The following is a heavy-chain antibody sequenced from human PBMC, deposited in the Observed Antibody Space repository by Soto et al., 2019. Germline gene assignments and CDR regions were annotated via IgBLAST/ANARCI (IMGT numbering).Heavy chain of an antibody. CDR3: AKLVRGDLYYYYHYMDV. Sequence: QVQLQESGPGLVKPSETLSLTCTVSGGSLSSYLWGWLRQSPGKGLEYIAFVHYSGVTNYDPSLKSRLSASVDTSKNQFSLRLTSVTAADTAVYYCAKLVRGDLYYYYHYMDVWGRGTTVTVSS. CDR1: GGSLSSYL. V-gene: IGHV4-59*01. J-gene: IGHJ6*03. CDR2: VHYSGVT. D-gene: IGHD3-10*01.